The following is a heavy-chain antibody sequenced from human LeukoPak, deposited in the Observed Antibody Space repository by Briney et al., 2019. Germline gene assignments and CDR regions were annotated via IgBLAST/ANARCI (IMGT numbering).Heavy chain of an antibody. J-gene: IGHJ4*02. CDR1: GFTFSSYG. V-gene: IGHV3-23*01. D-gene: IGHD2-2*01. CDR3: ANYCSSTSCNFDY. Sequence: PGGTLRLSCAASGFTFSSYGMSWVRQAPGKGLEWVSAISGSGGSTYYADSVKGRFTISRDNSKNTLYLQMNSLRVEDTAVYYCANYCSSTSCNFDYWGQGTLVTVSS. CDR2: ISGSGGST.